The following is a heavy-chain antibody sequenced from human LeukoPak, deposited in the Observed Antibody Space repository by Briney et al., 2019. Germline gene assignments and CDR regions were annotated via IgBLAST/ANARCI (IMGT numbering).Heavy chain of an antibody. J-gene: IGHJ4*02. CDR1: GGSISSYY. CDR3: ARGGDDYGDYVPFDY. Sequence: SETLSLTCTVSGGSISSYYWSWIWQPPGKGLEWIGYIYYSGSTNYNPSLKSRVTISVDTSKNQFSLKLSSVTAADTAVYYCARGGDDYGDYVPFDYWGQGTLVTVSS. V-gene: IGHV4-59*01. CDR2: IYYSGST. D-gene: IGHD4-17*01.